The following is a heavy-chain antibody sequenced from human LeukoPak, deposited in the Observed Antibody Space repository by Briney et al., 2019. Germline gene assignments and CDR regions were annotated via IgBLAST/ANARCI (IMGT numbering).Heavy chain of an antibody. V-gene: IGHV3-30*18. J-gene: IGHJ4*02. CDR2: ISYDGSNK. Sequence: GGSLRLSCAASGFTFSSYGMHWVRQAPGKGLEWVAVISYDGSNKYYADSVKGRFTISRDNSKNTLYLQMNSLRAEDTAVYYCAKESLEYYYGSGSYPDYWGQGTLVTVSS. CDR1: GFTFSSYG. CDR3: AKESLEYYYGSGSYPDY. D-gene: IGHD3-10*01.